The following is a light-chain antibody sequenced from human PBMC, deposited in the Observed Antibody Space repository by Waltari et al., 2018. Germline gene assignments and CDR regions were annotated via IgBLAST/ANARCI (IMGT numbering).Light chain of an antibody. CDR3: QAWDSVTVI. CDR2: EDN. J-gene: IGLJ2*01. CDR1: NLGSSF. Sequence: SFDLTQPPSVSVSPGQTATITCSGDNLGSSFVSWYQQKSGQSPVVLIYEDNKRPSGIPERISGSNSGNTATLTIRGTQATDEADYHCQAWDSVTVIFGGVTKLTVL. V-gene: IGLV3-1*01.